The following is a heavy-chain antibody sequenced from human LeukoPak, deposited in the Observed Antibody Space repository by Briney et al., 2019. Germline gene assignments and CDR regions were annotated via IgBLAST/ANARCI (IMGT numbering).Heavy chain of an antibody. Sequence: GGSLRLSCAASGFTFSSFGMHWVRQAPGKGLEWVALIWYDGSNEYYADSVKGRFTISRDNSKNTLYLQMNSLRAEDTAMYYCAGPNDSTGYYYFDHWDQGTLVTVSS. V-gene: IGHV3-33*01. J-gene: IGHJ4*02. CDR2: IWYDGSNE. CDR1: GFTFSSFG. CDR3: AGPNDSTGYYYFDH. D-gene: IGHD3-22*01.